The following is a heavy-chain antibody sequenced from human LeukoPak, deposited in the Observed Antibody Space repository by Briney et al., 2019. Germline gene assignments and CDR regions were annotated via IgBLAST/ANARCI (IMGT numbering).Heavy chain of an antibody. Sequence: PGGSLRLSCAASGFTFSSYSMNWVRQAPGKGLEWVSTISASGPYYADAVRGRFTISRDNSRNTLSLQMDSLRAGDTAVYYCAKDHESDGYPCLDHWGLGTLVTVSS. D-gene: IGHD3-22*01. CDR2: ISASGP. V-gene: IGHV3-23*01. J-gene: IGHJ4*02. CDR3: AKDHESDGYPCLDH. CDR1: GFTFSSYS.